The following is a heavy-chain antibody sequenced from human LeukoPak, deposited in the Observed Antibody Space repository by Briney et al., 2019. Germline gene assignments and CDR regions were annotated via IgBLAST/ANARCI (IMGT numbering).Heavy chain of an antibody. CDR3: ARGQRGAYDAFDI. CDR2: IYHSGST. V-gene: IGHV4-38-2*02. CDR1: GYSISSGYY. Sequence: SETLSLACTVSGYSISSGYYWGWIRQPPGKGLEWIGSIYHSGSTYYNPSLKSRVTISVDTSKNQFSLKLSSVTAADTAVYYCARGQRGAYDAFDIWGQGTMVTVSS. D-gene: IGHD3-10*01. J-gene: IGHJ3*02.